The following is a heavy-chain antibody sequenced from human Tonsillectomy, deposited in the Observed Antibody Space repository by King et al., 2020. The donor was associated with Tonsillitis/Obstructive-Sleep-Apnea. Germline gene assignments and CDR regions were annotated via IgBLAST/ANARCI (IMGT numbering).Heavy chain of an antibody. CDR1: GFTFSSYE. V-gene: IGHV3-48*03. D-gene: IGHD2-2*01. CDR2: ISSSGGTI. CDR3: ARRYCSSTSCLLDY. Sequence: VQLVESGGGLVQPGGSLRLSCAASGFTFSSYEMNWVRQAPGKGLEWISYISSSGGTIYSADSVKGRFTISRDNAKNSLYLQMNSLRAEDTAVYYCARRYCSSTSCLLDYWCHGTLVTVSS. J-gene: IGHJ4*01.